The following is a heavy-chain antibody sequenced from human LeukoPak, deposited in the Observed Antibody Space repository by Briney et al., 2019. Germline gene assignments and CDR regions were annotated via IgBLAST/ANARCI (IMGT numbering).Heavy chain of an antibody. D-gene: IGHD6-19*01. V-gene: IGHV3-43*01. J-gene: IGHJ4*02. Sequence: GGSLRLSCAASGFTFEDYTMHWVRQAPGKGLEWVSLISWDGGSTYYADPAKGRFTISRDNSKNSLYLQMNSLRTEDTALYYCAKDIGSSSGWYFDYWGQGTLVTVSS. CDR3: AKDIGSSSGWYFDY. CDR1: GFTFEDYT. CDR2: ISWDGGST.